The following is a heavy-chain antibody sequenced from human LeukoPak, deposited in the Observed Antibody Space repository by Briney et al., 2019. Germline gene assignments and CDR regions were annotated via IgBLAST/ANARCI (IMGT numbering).Heavy chain of an antibody. J-gene: IGHJ4*02. CDR2: ISGSGGST. V-gene: IGHV3-23*01. CDR1: GFTFSSYG. CDR3: AKGSLGLPFDY. Sequence: GGSLRLSCAASGFTFSSYGMSWVRQAPGKGLEWVSAISGSGGSTYYADSVKGRFTISRDNSKNTLYLKMNSLRAEDTAVYYCAKGSLGLPFDYWGQGTLVTVSS. D-gene: IGHD3-16*01.